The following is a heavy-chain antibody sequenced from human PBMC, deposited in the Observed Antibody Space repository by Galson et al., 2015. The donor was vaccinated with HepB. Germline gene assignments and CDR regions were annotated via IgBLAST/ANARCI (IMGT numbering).Heavy chain of an antibody. V-gene: IGHV3-48*01. Sequence: SLRLSCAASGFTFNSYSMNWVRQAPGKGLEWVSYISNSSSTIYYADSVKGRFTISRDNAKNSLYLQMNSLRAEDTAVYFCAREPGADVWGQGTTIIVSS. J-gene: IGHJ6*02. CDR1: GFTFNSYS. CDR3: AREPGADV. CDR2: ISNSSSTI. D-gene: IGHD1-26*01.